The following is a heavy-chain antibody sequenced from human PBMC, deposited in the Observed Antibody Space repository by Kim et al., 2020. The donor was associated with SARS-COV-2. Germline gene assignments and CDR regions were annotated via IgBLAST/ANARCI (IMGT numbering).Heavy chain of an antibody. D-gene: IGHD1-26*01. J-gene: IGHJ4*02. Sequence: GGSLRLSCAASGFTFSSYSMNWVRQAPGKGLEWVSSISSSSSYIYYADSVKGRFTISRDNAKNSLYLQMNSLRAEDTAVYYCARADSGSYPFDYWGQGTLVTVSS. CDR1: GFTFSSYS. CDR3: ARADSGSYPFDY. V-gene: IGHV3-21*01. CDR2: ISSSSSYI.